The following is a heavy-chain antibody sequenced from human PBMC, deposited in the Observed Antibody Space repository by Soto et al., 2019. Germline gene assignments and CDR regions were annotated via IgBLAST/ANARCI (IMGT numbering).Heavy chain of an antibody. Sequence: PGGSLRLSCAASGFTFASFAMSWVRQVPGKGLEWVSAISGTGDSSFYADSVKGRFTISRDNSKNILSLQMSGLRAEDSAKYYCAKIRGSAIVYDNYAMDIWGQGTTVTVSS. D-gene: IGHD3-10*01. J-gene: IGHJ6*02. CDR3: AKIRGSAIVYDNYAMDI. CDR1: GFTFASFA. CDR2: ISGTGDSS. V-gene: IGHV3-23*01.